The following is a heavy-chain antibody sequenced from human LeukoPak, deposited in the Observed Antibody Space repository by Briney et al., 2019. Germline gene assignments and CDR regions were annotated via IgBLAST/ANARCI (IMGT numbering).Heavy chain of an antibody. V-gene: IGHV4-34*01. J-gene: IGHJ4*02. D-gene: IGHD3-9*01. CDR2: INHSGST. CDR3: ARGPGYYDILTGYYPDYFDY. Sequence: SETLSLTCAVYGGSFSGYYWSWIRQPPGKGLEWIGEINHSGSTNYNPSLKSRVTISVDTSKNQFSLKLSSVTAADTAVYYCARGPGYYDILTGYYPDYFDYWGQGTLVTVSS. CDR1: GGSFSGYY.